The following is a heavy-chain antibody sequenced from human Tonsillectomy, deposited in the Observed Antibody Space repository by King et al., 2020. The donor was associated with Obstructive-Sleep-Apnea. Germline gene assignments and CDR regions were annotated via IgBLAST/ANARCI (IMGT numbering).Heavy chain of an antibody. CDR1: GGSFSGYY. D-gene: IGHD3-22*01. CDR2: INHSGST. CDR3: ARGPPSYYYDSSGYYYFDY. J-gene: IGHJ4*02. Sequence: VQLQQWGAGLLKPSETLSLTCAVYGGSFSGYYCSWIRQPPGKGLEWIGEINHSGSTNYNPSLKSRVTISVDTSKNQFSLKLSSVTAADTAVYYCARGPPSYYYDSSGYYYFDYWGQGTLVTVSS. V-gene: IGHV4-34*01.